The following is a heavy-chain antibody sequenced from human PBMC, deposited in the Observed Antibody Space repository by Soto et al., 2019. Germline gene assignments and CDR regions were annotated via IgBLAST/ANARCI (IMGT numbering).Heavy chain of an antibody. CDR2: IWYDGSNK. CDR1: GFTFSSYG. CDR3: ARDSLSAARPGPYGMDV. V-gene: IGHV3-33*01. Sequence: QVQLVESGGGVVQPGRSLRLSCAASGFTFSSYGMHWVRQAPGKGLEWVAGIWYDGSNKYYADSVKGRFTISRDNSKNTLYLQMNSLRAEDTAVYYCARDSLSAARPGPYGMDVWGQGTTVTVSS. D-gene: IGHD6-13*01. J-gene: IGHJ6*02.